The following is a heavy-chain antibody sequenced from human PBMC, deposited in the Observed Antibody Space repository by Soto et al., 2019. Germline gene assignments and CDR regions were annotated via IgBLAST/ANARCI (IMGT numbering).Heavy chain of an antibody. CDR2: ISGGGETT. Sequence: EVQLLESGGGLVQPGGSLRLSCAASGFTFSSYGMIWVRQAPGKGLEWVSSISGGGETTYYADSVKGRFTISRDNSRDTLYLQMNSLRAEDTAVYYCAKCRTMCLHNWIDPWGQGTLVTVSS. CDR3: AKCRTMCLHNWIDP. D-gene: IGHD2-2*01. CDR1: GFTFSSYG. J-gene: IGHJ5*02. V-gene: IGHV3-23*01.